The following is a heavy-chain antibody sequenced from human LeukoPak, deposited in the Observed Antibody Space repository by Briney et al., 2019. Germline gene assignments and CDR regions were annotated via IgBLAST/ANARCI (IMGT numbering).Heavy chain of an antibody. J-gene: IGHJ4*02. V-gene: IGHV3-48*04. Sequence: GGSLRLSCAASGFTFSSYAMSWVRQAPGKGLEWVSYISSGGTTLYYADSVKGRFTISRDNAKNLLHLQMNSLRAEDTALYYCARVGHTMVRSDYWGQGTQVTVSS. CDR3: ARVGHTMVRSDY. D-gene: IGHD3-10*01. CDR1: GFTFSSYA. CDR2: ISSGGTTL.